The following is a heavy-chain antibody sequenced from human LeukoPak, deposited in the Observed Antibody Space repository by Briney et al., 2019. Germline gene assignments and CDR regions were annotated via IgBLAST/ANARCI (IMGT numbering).Heavy chain of an antibody. V-gene: IGHV3-43*02. D-gene: IGHD6-19*01. J-gene: IGHJ4*02. Sequence: GGSLGLSCAAPGFMFHDYAIHWVRQAPGKGLEWVSLISGDGGSTFYADSVNGRFTISRDNSKNSLYLQMNSLRSDDTALYYCARESESSGWYDYWGQGTLVTVSS. CDR1: GFMFHDYA. CDR2: ISGDGGST. CDR3: ARESESSGWYDY.